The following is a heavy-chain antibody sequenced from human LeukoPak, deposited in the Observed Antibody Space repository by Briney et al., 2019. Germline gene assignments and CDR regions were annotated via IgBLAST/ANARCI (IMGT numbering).Heavy chain of an antibody. CDR3: ARDESYCSSTSCDYYYMDV. D-gene: IGHD2-2*01. V-gene: IGHV3-7*01. CDR1: GFTFRSYW. Sequence: PGGSLRLSCAASGFTFRSYWMAWVRQAPGKGLEWVANIKPDGSERYYVDSVKGRFTGSRDNAQNSLYLQMNSLRADDTAVYYCARDESYCSSTSCDYYYMDVWGKGTTVTVAS. CDR2: IKPDGSER. J-gene: IGHJ6*03.